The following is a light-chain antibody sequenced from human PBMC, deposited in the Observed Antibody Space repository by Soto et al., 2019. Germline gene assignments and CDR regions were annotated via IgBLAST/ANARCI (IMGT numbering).Light chain of an antibody. J-gene: IGKJ4*01. CDR3: QQFNRYLSLT. CDR2: DAS. V-gene: IGKV1-13*02. Sequence: AIQLTQSPSSLSASVGDRVTITCRASQGISSALAWYQQKPGKAPKLLIYDASSLESGVPSRFSGSGSGTNFTLTISSLQPVDFASYYCQQFNRYLSLTFGGGTKVDIK. CDR1: QGISSA.